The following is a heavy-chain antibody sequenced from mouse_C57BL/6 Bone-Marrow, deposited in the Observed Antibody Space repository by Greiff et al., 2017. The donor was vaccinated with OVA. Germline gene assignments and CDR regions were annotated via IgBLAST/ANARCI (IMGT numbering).Heavy chain of an antibody. Sequence: VQLQHSGPELVKPGASVKLPCKASGYTFTDYNMDWVKQSHGKSLEWIGDINPNNGGTIYNQKFKGKATLTVDKYSSTAYMELRSLTSEDTAVYYCARRDYFGSSSYWYFDVWGTGTTVTVSS. CDR1: GYTFTDYN. V-gene: IGHV1-18*01. CDR3: ARRDYFGSSSYWYFDV. D-gene: IGHD1-1*01. CDR2: INPNNGGT. J-gene: IGHJ1*03.